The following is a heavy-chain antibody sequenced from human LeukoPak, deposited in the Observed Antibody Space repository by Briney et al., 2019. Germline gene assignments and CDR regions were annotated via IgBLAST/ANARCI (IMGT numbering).Heavy chain of an antibody. Sequence: SGGSLRLSCAASRFTFSSYAMSWVRQAPGKGLEWVSAISGSGGSTYYADSVKGRFTIPRDNSKNTLYLQMNSLRAEDTAVYYCAKAFIFTYYYDSSGYYPFDYWGQGTLVTVSS. V-gene: IGHV3-23*01. CDR1: RFTFSSYA. CDR2: ISGSGGST. J-gene: IGHJ4*02. CDR3: AKAFIFTYYYDSSGYYPFDY. D-gene: IGHD3-22*01.